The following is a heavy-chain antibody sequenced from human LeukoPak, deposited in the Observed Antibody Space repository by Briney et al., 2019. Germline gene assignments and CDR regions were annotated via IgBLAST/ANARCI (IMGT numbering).Heavy chain of an antibody. V-gene: IGHV3-48*03. CDR2: ISSSGSTI. Sequence: GGSLRLSCAASGFTFSSYEMNWVRQAPGKGLEWVSYISSSGSTIYYADSVKGRFTISRDNAKNSLYLQMNSLRAEDTAVYYCARDYYDSSGYYYDYWGQGTLVTVSS. CDR3: ARDYYDSSGYYYDY. CDR1: GFTFSSYE. J-gene: IGHJ4*02. D-gene: IGHD3-22*01.